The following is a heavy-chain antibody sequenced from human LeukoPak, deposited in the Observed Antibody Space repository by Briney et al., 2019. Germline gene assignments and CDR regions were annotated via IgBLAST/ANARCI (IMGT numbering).Heavy chain of an antibody. J-gene: IGHJ4*02. V-gene: IGHV3-23*01. D-gene: IGHD3-10*01. CDR3: AKDTGSGRRGQFDY. Sequence: PGGSLRLSCAASGLIFSSYAMSWVRQGPGKGLEWVSAISGSGGGAYYADYADSVKGRFTISRDSSKNTLYLQMNSLRAEDTAVYYCAKDTGSGRRGQFDYWGQGPLVTVSS. CDR2: ISGSGGGA. CDR1: GLIFSSYA.